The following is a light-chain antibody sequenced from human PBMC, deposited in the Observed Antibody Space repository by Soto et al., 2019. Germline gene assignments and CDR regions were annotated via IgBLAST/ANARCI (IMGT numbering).Light chain of an antibody. CDR1: QSISSY. V-gene: IGKV1-39*01. CDR2: AAS. Sequence: DIQMTQSPSSLSASVGDRVTITCRASQSISSYLNWYQQKPGKAPKLLIYAASSLQSGVPSRFSGSGSGTDFTLPISSLQPEDFATYYCQQSYSTPPWTFGQGNKVEIK. CDR3: QQSYSTPPWT. J-gene: IGKJ1*01.